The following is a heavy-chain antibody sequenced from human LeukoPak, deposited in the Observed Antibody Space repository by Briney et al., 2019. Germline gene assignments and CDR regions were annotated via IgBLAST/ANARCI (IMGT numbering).Heavy chain of an antibody. CDR2: IIPIFGTA. CDR3: ARLSALEFDP. J-gene: IGHJ5*02. V-gene: IGHV1-69*13. Sequence: ASVKVSCKASGGTFSSYAISWVRQAPGQGLEWMGGIIPIFGTANYAQKFQGRVTITADESTSTAYMELSSLRSEDTAAYYCARLSALEFDPWGQGTLVTVSS. D-gene: IGHD3-16*02. CDR1: GGTFSSYA.